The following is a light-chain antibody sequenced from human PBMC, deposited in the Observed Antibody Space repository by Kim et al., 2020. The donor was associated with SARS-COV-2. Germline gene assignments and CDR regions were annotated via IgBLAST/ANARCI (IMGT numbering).Light chain of an antibody. V-gene: IGLV3-19*01. CDR2: GKN. J-gene: IGLJ7*01. Sequence: SSELTQDPAVSVALGQTVRITCQGDSLRRYYASWYQQKPGQAPVLVIYGKNNRPSGIPDRFSGSSSGNTASLTITGAQAEDEADYYCNSRDSSGNHAVFGGGTQLTFL. CDR3: NSRDSSGNHAV. CDR1: SLRRYY.